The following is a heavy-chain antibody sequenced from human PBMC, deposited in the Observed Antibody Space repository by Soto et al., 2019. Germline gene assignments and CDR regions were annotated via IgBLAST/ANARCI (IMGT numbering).Heavy chain of an antibody. J-gene: IGHJ4*02. Sequence: AETLCVTCTFSGGSTTSDYWSWIRQPPGKGLDWLGYIFHSLGAKYNPSLGSRGTISFDTSKKQLSLSLRSVTAADTAIYFCVRDLNGSGDYWGQGTMVTVSS. CDR2: IFHSLGA. CDR3: VRDLNGSGDY. D-gene: IGHD3-10*01. CDR1: GGSTTSDY. V-gene: IGHV4-59*01.